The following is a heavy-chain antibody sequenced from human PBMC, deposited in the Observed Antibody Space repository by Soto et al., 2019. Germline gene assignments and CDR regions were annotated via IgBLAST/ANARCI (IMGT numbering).Heavy chain of an antibody. D-gene: IGHD2-8*01. CDR1: GYTFSNYA. J-gene: IGHJ3*02. Sequence: QVQLVQSGAEVKNPGASVKVSCKTSGYTFSNYAMHWVRQAPGQRLEWMGWINAGNGNTKYSHNFKGRVAITSDTSANTAYLELSSLRSEDTAVYYSARDQDVDSTMLDAFDIWGQGTMVTVSS. CDR3: ARDQDVDSTMLDAFDI. CDR2: INAGNGNT. V-gene: IGHV1-3*01.